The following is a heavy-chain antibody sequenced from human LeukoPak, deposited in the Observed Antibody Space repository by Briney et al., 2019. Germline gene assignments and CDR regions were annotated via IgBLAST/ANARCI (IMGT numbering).Heavy chain of an antibody. CDR2: MWYDGSKQ. Sequence: PGGSLKLSCAAYRFSFSSYGFHWVRQAPGKGLEWVAVMWYDGSKQYYADSVKGRFTISRDNSKNALYLQMNSLRVEDTSLHYCVRDPGTSSYYFDSWGQGTLVTVSS. V-gene: IGHV3-33*01. CDR3: VRDPGTSSYYFDS. J-gene: IGHJ4*02. D-gene: IGHD3-16*01. CDR1: RFSFSSYG.